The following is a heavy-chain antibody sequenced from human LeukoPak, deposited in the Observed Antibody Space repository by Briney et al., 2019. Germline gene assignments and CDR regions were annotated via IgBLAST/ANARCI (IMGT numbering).Heavy chain of an antibody. CDR2: IRYDGSNK. CDR1: GFTFSSYG. V-gene: IGHV3-30*02. Sequence: GGSLRLSCAASGFTFSSYGMHWVRQAPGKGLEWVAFIRYDGSNKYYADSVKGRFTISRDNSKNTLYLQMNSLRAEDTAVYYCAKDVGHYDFWSGYSSYYFDYWGQGTLVTVSS. D-gene: IGHD3-3*01. J-gene: IGHJ4*02. CDR3: AKDVGHYDFWSGYSSYYFDY.